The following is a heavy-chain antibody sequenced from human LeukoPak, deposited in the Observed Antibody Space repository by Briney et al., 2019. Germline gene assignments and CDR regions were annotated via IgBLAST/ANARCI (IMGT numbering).Heavy chain of an antibody. J-gene: IGHJ4*02. D-gene: IGHD1-26*01. CDR1: GFIVSGDF. CDR2: IRSKAYGGTT. CDR3: TRAPWEPLYFDY. V-gene: IGHV3-49*03. Sequence: GGSLRLSCAASGFIVSGDFMSWFRQAPGKGLEWVGFIRSKAYGGTTEYAASVKGRFTISRDDSKSIAYLQMNSLKTEDTAVYYCTRAPWEPLYFDYWGQGTLVTVSS.